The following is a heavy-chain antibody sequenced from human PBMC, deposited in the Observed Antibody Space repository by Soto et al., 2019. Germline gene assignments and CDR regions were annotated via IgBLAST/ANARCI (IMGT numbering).Heavy chain of an antibody. J-gene: IGHJ4*02. Sequence: ASVKVSCKASGYTFTGYYMHWVRQAPGQGLEWMGWINPNSGGTNYAQKFQGRVTMTRDTSISTAYMELSRLRSDDTAVYYCVRDGELATGTGDYWGQGTLVTVSS. D-gene: IGHD1-1*01. CDR1: GYTFTGYY. CDR3: VRDGELATGTGDY. CDR2: INPNSGGT. V-gene: IGHV1-2*02.